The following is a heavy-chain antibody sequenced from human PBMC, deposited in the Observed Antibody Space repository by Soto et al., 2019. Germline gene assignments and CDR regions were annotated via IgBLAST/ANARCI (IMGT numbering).Heavy chain of an antibody. CDR3: TRDRSEGSGRYFWVDS. J-gene: IGHJ4*02. CDR1: GGSINFYY. V-gene: IGHV4-4*07. Sequence: SETLSLTCTVSGGSINFYYWSWIRQPAGKGLEWIGRIYTSGSANYNPSLKSRVTMSVDTSKNQLSLKLRSVAAADSAIYYCTRDRSEGSGRYFWVDSWGQGILVTVSS. D-gene: IGHD1-26*01. CDR2: IYTSGSA.